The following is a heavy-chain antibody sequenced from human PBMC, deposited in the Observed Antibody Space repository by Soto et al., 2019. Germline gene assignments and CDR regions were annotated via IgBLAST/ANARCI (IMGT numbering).Heavy chain of an antibody. J-gene: IGHJ4*02. V-gene: IGHV4-39*01. Sequence: QLQLQESGPGLVQPSETLSLTCTVSGDSISGGGYYWGWIRQPPRKGLEWIGSIYYSGTTYYNPSLKSRVTVSVDTSKNQFSLKLTSVTAADTAVYYCARHLPVLSWRSEGTFDYWGQGTLVTVSS. D-gene: IGHD2-8*01. CDR1: GDSISGGGYY. CDR2: IYYSGTT. CDR3: ARHLPVLSWRSEGTFDY.